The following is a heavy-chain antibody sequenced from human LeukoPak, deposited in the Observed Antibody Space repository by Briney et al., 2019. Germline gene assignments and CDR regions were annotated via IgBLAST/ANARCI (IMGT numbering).Heavy chain of an antibody. Sequence: ASVKVSCKASGYTFTGYYMHWVRQAPGQGLEWMGWINPNSGGTKYAQKFQGRVTMTRDTSISTAYMELSRLRSDDTAVYYCARGRPSTTAMGKIDYWGQGTLVTVSS. CDR2: INPNSGGT. CDR1: GYTFTGYY. D-gene: IGHD5-18*01. V-gene: IGHV1-2*02. J-gene: IGHJ4*02. CDR3: ARGRPSTTAMGKIDY.